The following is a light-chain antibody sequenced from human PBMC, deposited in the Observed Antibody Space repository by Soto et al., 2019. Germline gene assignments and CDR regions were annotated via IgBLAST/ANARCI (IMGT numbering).Light chain of an antibody. CDR2: GES. CDR1: QSVRKNY. Sequence: EIVLTPYQGSLSLSPGESATPSCRASQSVRKNYLAWYQQKPGQAPRXLIYGESNTATGTPDRSSGSGSGTVFTITISRLAPEYFAVDYYQQYGSPGTCGQGTQVDIK. V-gene: IGKV3-20*01. J-gene: IGKJ1*01. CDR3: QQYGSPGT.